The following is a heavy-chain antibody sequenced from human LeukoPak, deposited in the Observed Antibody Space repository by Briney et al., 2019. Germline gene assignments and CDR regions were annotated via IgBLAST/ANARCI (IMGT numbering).Heavy chain of an antibody. Sequence: GASVKVSCKASGYTFTSYGISWVRQAPGQGLEWMGWMNPNSGNTGFAQKFQRSATITRDTSITTAYLELSSLRSEDTAVYYCARAIRYQLLSDYWGQGTLVTVSS. J-gene: IGHJ4*02. D-gene: IGHD2-2*01. CDR2: MNPNSGNT. CDR3: ARAIRYQLLSDY. V-gene: IGHV1-8*03. CDR1: GYTFTSYG.